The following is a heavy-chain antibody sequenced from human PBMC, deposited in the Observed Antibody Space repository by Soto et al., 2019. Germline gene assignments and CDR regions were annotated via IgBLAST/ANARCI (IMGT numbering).Heavy chain of an antibody. J-gene: IGHJ3*02. CDR2: IWYDGSNK. CDR1: GFTFSSYG. Sequence: QVQLVESGGGVVQPGRSLRVSCAASGFTFSSYGMHWVRQAPGKGLEWVAVIWYDGSNKYYADAVKGRFTISRDNSKNTLYLQMNSLRAEDTAVYYCARADVVVVAATYASDIWGKGTMVTVSS. D-gene: IGHD2-15*01. V-gene: IGHV3-33*01. CDR3: ARADVVVVAATYASDI.